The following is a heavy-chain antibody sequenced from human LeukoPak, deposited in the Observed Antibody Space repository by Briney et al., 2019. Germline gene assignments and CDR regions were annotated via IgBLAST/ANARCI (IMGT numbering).Heavy chain of an antibody. V-gene: IGHV3-53*01. CDR2: IYSGGST. CDR3: ARSSATTNFAFDY. J-gene: IGHJ4*02. CDR1: GFTVTHYA. D-gene: IGHD1-1*01. Sequence: GGSLRLSCSASGFTVTHYAMHWVRQAPGKGLEWVSVIYSGGSTYYADSVKGRFTISRDNSKNTLYLQMNSLRAEDTAVYYCARSSATTNFAFDYWGQGTLVTVSS.